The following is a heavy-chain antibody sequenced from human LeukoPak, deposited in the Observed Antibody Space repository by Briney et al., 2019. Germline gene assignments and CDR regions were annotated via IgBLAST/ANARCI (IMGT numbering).Heavy chain of an antibody. D-gene: IGHD3-10*01. CDR1: GYTLTELS. V-gene: IGHV1-24*01. J-gene: IGHJ4*02. CDR2: FDPEDGET. Sequence: ASVKVSCKVSGYTLTELSMHWVRQAPGKGLEWMGGFDPEDGETIYAQKFQGRVTMTEDTSTDTAYMELSSLRSEDTAVYYCATYRYGSGSAQRPLPAYWGQGTLVTVSS. CDR3: ATYRYGSGSAQRPLPAY.